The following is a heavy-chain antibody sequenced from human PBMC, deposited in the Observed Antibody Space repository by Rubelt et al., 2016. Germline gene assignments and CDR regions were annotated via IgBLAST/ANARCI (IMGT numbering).Heavy chain of an antibody. CDR1: GYTFTSYG. D-gene: IGHD5/OR15-5a*01. V-gene: IGHV1-18*01. Sequence: QVQLVQSGAEVKKPGASVKVSCKASGYTFTSYGINWVRQAPGQGLEWMGWISAYNGNTNYAQKLQGRVTMTRKTAISTADMERSSLRSDDTAVYWCYYSVSRWGQGTLVTVSS. CDR3: YYSVSR. CDR2: ISAYNGNT. J-gene: IGHJ4*02.